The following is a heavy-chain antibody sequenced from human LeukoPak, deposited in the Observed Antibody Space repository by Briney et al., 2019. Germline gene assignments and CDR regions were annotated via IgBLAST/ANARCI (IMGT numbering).Heavy chain of an antibody. V-gene: IGHV3-15*01. D-gene: IGHD3-9*01. J-gene: IGHJ4*02. Sequence: GGSLRLSCAAPGFTFSNAWMSWVRQAPGKGLEWVGRIKSKTDGGTTDYAAPVKGRFTISRDDSKNTLYLQMNSLKTEDTAVYYCTTAFPGLLRYFDWLLTNPDYWGQGTLVTVSS. CDR3: TTAFPGLLRYFDWLLTNPDY. CDR2: IKSKTDGGTT. CDR1: GFTFSNAW.